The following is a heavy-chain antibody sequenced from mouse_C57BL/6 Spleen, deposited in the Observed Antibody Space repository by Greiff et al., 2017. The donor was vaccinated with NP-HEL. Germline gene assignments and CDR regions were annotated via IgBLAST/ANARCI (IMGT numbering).Heavy chain of an antibody. CDR2: INPSNGGT. CDR3: ARSVSYDYAEAMDY. Sequence: QVQLQRSGTELVKPGASVKLSCKASGYTFTSYWMHWVKQRPGQGLEWIGNINPSNGGTNYNEKFKSKATLTVDKSSSTAYMQLSSLTSEDSAVYYCARSVSYDYAEAMDYWGQGTSVTVSS. D-gene: IGHD2-4*01. V-gene: IGHV1-53*01. J-gene: IGHJ4*01. CDR1: GYTFTSYW.